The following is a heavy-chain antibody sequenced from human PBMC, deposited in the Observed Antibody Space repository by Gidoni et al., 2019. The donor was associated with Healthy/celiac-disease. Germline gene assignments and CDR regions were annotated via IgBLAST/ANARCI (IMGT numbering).Heavy chain of an antibody. V-gene: IGHV3-30-3*01. CDR2: ISYDGSNK. CDR1: GFTFSRYA. D-gene: IGHD2-15*01. Sequence: QVQLVESGGGVVQPGRSLRLSCAASGFTFSRYAMTWVRKAPGKGLEWVAVISYDGSNKYYADSVKGRFTISRDNSKNTLYLQMNSLRAEDTAVYYCARDMSGYCSGGSCWGDAFDIWGQGTMVTVSS. CDR3: ARDMSGYCSGGSCWGDAFDI. J-gene: IGHJ3*02.